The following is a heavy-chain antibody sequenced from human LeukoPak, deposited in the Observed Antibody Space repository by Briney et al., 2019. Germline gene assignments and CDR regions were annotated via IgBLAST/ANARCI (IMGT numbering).Heavy chain of an antibody. Sequence: GGSLRLSCAASGFTFSTYSMNWVRQTPGKGLEWVSSISSSSSYIYYADSVKGRFTISRDNAKNSLYLHMNSLRAEDTAVYYCARRGVYGSGAFYLDYWGQGTLVTVSS. J-gene: IGHJ4*02. CDR3: ARRGVYGSGAFYLDY. CDR2: ISSSSSYI. V-gene: IGHV3-21*01. D-gene: IGHD3-10*01. CDR1: GFTFSTYS.